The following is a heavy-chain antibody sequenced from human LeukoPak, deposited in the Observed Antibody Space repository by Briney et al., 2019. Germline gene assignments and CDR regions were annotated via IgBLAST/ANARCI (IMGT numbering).Heavy chain of an antibody. Sequence: TSETLSLTCAVSGGSISSGVYSWSWIRQPPGKGLEWIGYIYHSGSTYYNPSLKSRVTISVDRSKNQFSLKLSSVTAADTAVYYCARGRRYDFWSGSQYYYYGMDVWGQGTTVTVSS. J-gene: IGHJ6*02. CDR3: ARGRRYDFWSGSQYYYYGMDV. CDR2: IYHSGST. V-gene: IGHV4-30-2*01. CDR1: GGSISSGVYS. D-gene: IGHD3-3*01.